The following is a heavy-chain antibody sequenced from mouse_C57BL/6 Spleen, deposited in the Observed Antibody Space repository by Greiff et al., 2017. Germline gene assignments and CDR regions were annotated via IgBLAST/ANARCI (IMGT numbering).Heavy chain of an antibody. CDR3: TAQATSWFAY. J-gene: IGHJ3*01. CDR2: IYPGDGDT. CDR1: GYAFSSYW. D-gene: IGHD3-2*02. V-gene: IGHV1-80*01. Sequence: QVHVKQSGAELVKPGASVKISCKASGYAFSSYWMNWVKQRPGKGLEWIGQIYPGDGDTNYNGKFKGKATLTADKSSSTAYMQLSSLTSEDSAVYFCTAQATSWFAYWGQGTLVTVSA.